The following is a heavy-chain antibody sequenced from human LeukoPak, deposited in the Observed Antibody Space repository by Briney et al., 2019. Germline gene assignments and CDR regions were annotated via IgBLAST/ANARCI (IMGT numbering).Heavy chain of an antibody. CDR2: INPNSGGT. Sequence: ASVKVSCKAPGYTFTGYYMHWVRQAPGQGLEWMGWINPNSGGTNYAQKFQGRVTMTRDTSISTAYMELSRLRSDDTAVYYCARAAAGNDAFDIWGQGTMVTVSS. V-gene: IGHV1-2*02. J-gene: IGHJ3*02. CDR1: GYTFTGYY. CDR3: ARAAAGNDAFDI. D-gene: IGHD6-13*01.